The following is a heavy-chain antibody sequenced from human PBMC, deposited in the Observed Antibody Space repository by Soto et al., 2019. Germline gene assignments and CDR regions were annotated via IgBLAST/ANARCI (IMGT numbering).Heavy chain of an antibody. V-gene: IGHV3-15*07. Sequence: GGSLRLSCAASGFTFSNAWMNWVRQAPGKGLEWVGRIKSKTDGGTTDYAAPVKGRFTISRDDSKNTLYLQMNSLKTEDTAVYYCTTGRSGDYTGSLDYGMDGWGQGTTVTVSS. J-gene: IGHJ6*02. CDR1: GFTFSNAW. CDR2: IKSKTDGGTT. CDR3: TTGRSGDYTGSLDYGMDG. D-gene: IGHD3-3*01.